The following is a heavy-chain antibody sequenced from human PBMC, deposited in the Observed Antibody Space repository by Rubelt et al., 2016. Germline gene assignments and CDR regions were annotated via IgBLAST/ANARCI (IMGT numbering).Heavy chain of an antibody. CDR3: ARVYTGADI. D-gene: IGHD3-16*01. V-gene: IGHV4-39*07. CDR2: IYYRGST. J-gene: IGHJ3*02. Sequence: QLQLQESGPGLVKPSETLSLSCPVSGGSISSIIYYWGWIRQPPGKGLEWIGSIYYRGSTYYNPSPKSRVTISVDTSKNQFSLKLSSMTAADTAVYYCARVYTGADIWGQGTMVTVSS. CDR1: GGSISSIIYY.